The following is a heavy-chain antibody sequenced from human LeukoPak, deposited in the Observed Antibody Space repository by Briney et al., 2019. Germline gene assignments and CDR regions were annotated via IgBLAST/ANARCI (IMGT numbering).Heavy chain of an antibody. Sequence: ASVKVSCKASGYTFTGYYMHWVRQAPGQGLEWMGWNNPNSDGTNSAQKFQGRVTMTRDTSISTVYMELSSLRPDDTAVYYCARKRIAAPIDYWGQGTLVTVSS. J-gene: IGHJ4*02. D-gene: IGHD6-6*01. V-gene: IGHV1-2*02. CDR2: NNPNSDGT. CDR1: GYTFTGYY. CDR3: ARKRIAAPIDY.